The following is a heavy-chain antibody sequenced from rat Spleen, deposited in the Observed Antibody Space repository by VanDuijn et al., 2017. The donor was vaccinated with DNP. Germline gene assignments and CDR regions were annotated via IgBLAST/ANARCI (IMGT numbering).Heavy chain of an antibody. V-gene: IGHV5-31*01. CDR3: ARRNNIGTTGYFDY. CDR1: GITFSSYW. D-gene: IGHD1-5*01. J-gene: IGHJ2*01. Sequence: EVQLVETGGGLVQPGRSLKLSCVASGITFSSYWMYWIRQVPGKGLEWVASVPSSGGSTYYRDSVRGRFTISRDNARSTQYLQMDSLRSEDTATYYCARRNNIGTTGYFDYWGQGVMVTVSS. CDR2: VPSSGGST.